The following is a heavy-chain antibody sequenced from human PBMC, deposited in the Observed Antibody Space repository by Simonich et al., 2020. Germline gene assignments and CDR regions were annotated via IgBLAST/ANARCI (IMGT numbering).Heavy chain of an antibody. CDR1: GGSFSGYY. Sequence: QVQLQQWGAGLLRPSETLSLTCAVYGGSFSGYYWSWIRQPPGKGLEWIGEINNSGGTNYNPSLKSRVTRSVDTAKNQFSLKLSSVTAADTAVYYCARGLIGGSYYYWGQGTLVTVSS. V-gene: IGHV4-34*01. D-gene: IGHD1-26*01. J-gene: IGHJ4*02. CDR2: INNSGGT. CDR3: ARGLIGGSYYY.